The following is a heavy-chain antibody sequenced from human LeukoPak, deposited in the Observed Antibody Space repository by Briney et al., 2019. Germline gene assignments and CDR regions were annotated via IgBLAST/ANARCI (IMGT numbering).Heavy chain of an antibody. CDR3: ARVPIQLWRFFDY. V-gene: IGHV4-61*01. CDR1: GYSITTGYY. J-gene: IGHJ4*02. Sequence: SETLSLTCTVSGYSITTGYYWGWIRQPPGKGLEWIGYIYYSGSTNYNPSLKSRVTISVDTSKNQFSLKLSSVTAADTAVYYCARVPIQLWRFFDYWGQGTLVTVSS. CDR2: IYYSGST. D-gene: IGHD5-18*01.